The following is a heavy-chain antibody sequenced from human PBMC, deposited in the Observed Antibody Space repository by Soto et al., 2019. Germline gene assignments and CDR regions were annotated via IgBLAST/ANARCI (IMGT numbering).Heavy chain of an antibody. D-gene: IGHD6-13*01. Sequence: PAGSLRLSCAASGFTFSNYGMHWVRQPPGKGLECVAVIWYGGDNKYYADSVKARFTIARDNAETRLYIQMNSLRAEDTAVYYCASTEAYSRRGIPFGLDVWGQGTTVTVSS. CDR2: IWYGGDNK. CDR3: ASTEAYSRRGIPFGLDV. CDR1: GFTFSNYG. V-gene: IGHV3-33*01. J-gene: IGHJ6*02.